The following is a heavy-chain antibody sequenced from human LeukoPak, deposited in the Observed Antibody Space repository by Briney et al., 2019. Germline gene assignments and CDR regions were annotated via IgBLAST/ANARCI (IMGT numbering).Heavy chain of an antibody. CDR2: ISSNGGST. CDR1: GFTFSNYG. J-gene: IGHJ4*02. CDR3: ASASTFFSSTGCPSGNY. Sequence: GGSLRLSCTASGFTFSNYGMHWVRQAPGKGLEYVSAISSNGGSTYYADSVKGRFTISRDNSKNTLYLQMGSLRAEDMAVYYCASASTFFSSTGCPSGNYWGQGTLVTVSS. V-gene: IGHV3-64*02. D-gene: IGHD2-2*01.